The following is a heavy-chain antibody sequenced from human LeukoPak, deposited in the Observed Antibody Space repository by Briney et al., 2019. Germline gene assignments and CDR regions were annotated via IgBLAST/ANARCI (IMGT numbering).Heavy chain of an antibody. CDR1: GGSISRSSYY. Sequence: SETLSLTCTVSGGSISRSSYYWGWIRQPPGKGLEWIGSIYIGGTTYYNPSLKSRVTISVDTSKNQFSLNLNSMTAADTAVYYCANFWPGMVSRDFVDSWGQGTLVTVSS. D-gene: IGHD3-3*01. CDR2: IYIGGTT. CDR3: ANFWPGMVSRDFVDS. J-gene: IGHJ4*02. V-gene: IGHV4-39*01.